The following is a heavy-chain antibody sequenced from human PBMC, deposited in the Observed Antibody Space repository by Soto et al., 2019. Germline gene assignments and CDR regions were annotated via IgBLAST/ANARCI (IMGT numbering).Heavy chain of an antibody. V-gene: IGHV4-61*01. Sequence: PSETLSLTCTVSGGSVSSDTYYWSWIRQPPGKGLEWIGYIYYIGTTNYNPSLKSRVTISLDTSQNQFSLKLNSVTAADTAVYFCAREAWGCTSTSCYNWGQGTLVTVYS. J-gene: IGHJ4*02. CDR1: GGSVSSDTYY. CDR2: IYYIGTT. CDR3: AREAWGCTSTSCYN. D-gene: IGHD2-2*02.